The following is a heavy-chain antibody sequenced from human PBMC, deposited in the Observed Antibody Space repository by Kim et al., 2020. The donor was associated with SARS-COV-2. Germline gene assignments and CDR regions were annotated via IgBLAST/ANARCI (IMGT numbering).Heavy chain of an antibody. D-gene: IGHD6-19*01. V-gene: IGHV3-23*01. CDR3: AKELGYTSGWYQGYYFDY. J-gene: IGHJ4*02. CDR2: IGGSGGNT. CDR1: GFTFTSYA. Sequence: GGSLRLSCAASGFTFTSYAMTWVRQAPGKGLEWVSAIGGSGGNTYYADSVKGRFTISRDNSKNTLYLQMNSLRAEDTAVYYCAKELGYTSGWYQGYYFDYWGLGTLVTVSS.